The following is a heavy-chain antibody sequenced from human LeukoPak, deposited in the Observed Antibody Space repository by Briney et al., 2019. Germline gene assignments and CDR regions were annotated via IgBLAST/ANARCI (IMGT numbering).Heavy chain of an antibody. CDR1: GFTFDDYA. CDR3: AKDAWLLIRYAFDY. D-gene: IGHD3-9*01. J-gene: IGHJ4*02. V-gene: IGHV3-9*01. Sequence: GGSLRLSCAASGFTFDDYAMHWVRHAPGKGLEWVSGISWNSGSIIYADSVKGRFTISRDNAKNSLYLQMNSLRAEDTALYYCAKDAWLLIRYAFDYWGQGTLVTVSS. CDR2: ISWNSGSI.